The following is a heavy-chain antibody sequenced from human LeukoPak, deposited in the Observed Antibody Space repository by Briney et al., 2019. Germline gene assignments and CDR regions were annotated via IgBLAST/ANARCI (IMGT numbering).Heavy chain of an antibody. J-gene: IGHJ5*02. CDR2: INHSGST. CDR1: GGSISSYY. Sequence: SETLSLTCTVSGGSISSYYWSWIRQPPGKGLEWIGEINHSGSTNYNPSLKSRVTISVDTSKNQFSLKLSSVTAADTAVYYCARGRRRITIFGVVITPRGWFDPWGQGTLVTVSS. V-gene: IGHV4-34*01. D-gene: IGHD3-3*01. CDR3: ARGRRRITIFGVVITPRGWFDP.